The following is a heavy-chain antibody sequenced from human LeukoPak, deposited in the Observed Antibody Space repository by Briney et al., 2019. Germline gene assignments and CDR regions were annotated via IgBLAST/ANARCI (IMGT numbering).Heavy chain of an antibody. CDR2: IYYSGST. Sequence: SETLSLTCTVSGGSISSGDYYWSWTRQPPGKGLEWIGYIYYSGSTYSNPSLKSRVTISVDTSKNQFSLKLSSVIAADTAVYYCARGTLGYCSGRSCYSGHFDNWGQGTLVTVSS. J-gene: IGHJ4*02. CDR1: GGSISSGDYY. V-gene: IGHV4-30-4*08. D-gene: IGHD2-15*01. CDR3: ARGTLGYCSGRSCYSGHFDN.